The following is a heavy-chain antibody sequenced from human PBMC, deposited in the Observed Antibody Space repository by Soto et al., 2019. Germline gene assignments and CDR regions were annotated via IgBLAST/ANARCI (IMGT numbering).Heavy chain of an antibody. CDR2: ISYDGSNK. CDR3: ARVVEGYCSGGSCYDWFDP. Sequence: GGSLRLSCAASGFTFSDYAMHWVRQAPGKGLEWVAVISYDGSNKYYADSVKGRFTISRDNSKNTLYLQMNSLRAEDTAVYYCARVVEGYCSGGSCYDWFDPWGQGTLVTVSS. J-gene: IGHJ5*02. D-gene: IGHD2-15*01. V-gene: IGHV3-30-3*01. CDR1: GFTFSDYA.